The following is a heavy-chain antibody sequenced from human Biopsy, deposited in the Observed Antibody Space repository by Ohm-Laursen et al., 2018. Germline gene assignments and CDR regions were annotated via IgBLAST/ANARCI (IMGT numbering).Heavy chain of an antibody. CDR3: ARDLPSSYYYAMDV. V-gene: IGHV4-4*07. CDR2: TYKGGNT. Sequence: SATLSLTCTVSGASITSYYWSWIRQPAGKGLEWIGHTYKGGNTNHNPSLKSRVSMSVDTSKNQLSLTLRSVTAADTAVYYCARDLPSSYYYAMDVWGQGTTVTVSS. CDR1: GASITSYY. J-gene: IGHJ6*02.